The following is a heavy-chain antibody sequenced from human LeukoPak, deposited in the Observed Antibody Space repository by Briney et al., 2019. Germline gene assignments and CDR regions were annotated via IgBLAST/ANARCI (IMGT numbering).Heavy chain of an antibody. CDR3: VKEYHSRGFGAYFDY. J-gene: IGHJ4*02. CDR2: ISSDGSIK. Sequence: GGSLRLSCTASKFTFSHYGMQWVRQAPGKGLEWVAVISSDGSIKVYADSVKGRFTLSRDNSIKTVDLQMNSLRAEDTAVYYCVKEYHSRGFGAYFDYWGQGTLVTVSS. D-gene: IGHD3-3*01. V-gene: IGHV3-30*18. CDR1: KFTFSHYG.